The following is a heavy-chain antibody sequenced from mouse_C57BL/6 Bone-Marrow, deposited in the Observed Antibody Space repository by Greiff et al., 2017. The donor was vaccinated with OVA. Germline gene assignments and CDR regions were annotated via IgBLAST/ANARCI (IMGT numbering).Heavy chain of an antibody. D-gene: IGHD2-2*01. Sequence: QVQLQQSGAELVRPGTSVKVSCKASGYAFTNYLIEWVKQRPGQGLEWIGVINPGSGGTNYNEKFKGKATLTADKSSSTAYMQLSSLTSEDSAVYFCAREWLGMNYWGQGTTLTVSS. V-gene: IGHV1-54*01. J-gene: IGHJ2*01. CDR3: AREWLGMNY. CDR2: INPGSGGT. CDR1: GYAFTNYL.